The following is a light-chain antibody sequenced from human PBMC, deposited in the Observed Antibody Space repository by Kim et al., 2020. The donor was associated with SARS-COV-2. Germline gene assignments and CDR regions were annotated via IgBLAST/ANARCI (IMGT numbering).Light chain of an antibody. CDR2: EYN. V-gene: IGLV6-57*02. CDR3: QSYDSSNVV. CDR1: GSIVSNY. J-gene: IGLJ2*01. Sequence: PGKTVTISGTGGGSIVSNYVQCYQQRPGSAPTTVIYEYNQRPSGVPDRFSGSIDSSSNSASLTISGLKTEDEADYYCQSYDSSNVVFGGGTQLTVL.